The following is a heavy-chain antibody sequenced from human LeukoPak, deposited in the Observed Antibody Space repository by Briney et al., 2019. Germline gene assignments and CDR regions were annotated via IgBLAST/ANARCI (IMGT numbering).Heavy chain of an antibody. D-gene: IGHD2-2*02. CDR1: GGSFSGYY. J-gene: IGHJ5*02. CDR3: ARVGAIVVVPAAIFNWFDP. V-gene: IGHV4-34*01. Sequence: SETLSLTCAVYGGSFSGYYWSSIRQPPGKGLEWIGEINHSGSTNYNPSLKSRVTISVDTSKNQFSLKLSSVTAADTAVYYCARVGAIVVVPAAIFNWFDPWGQGTLVTVSS. CDR2: INHSGST.